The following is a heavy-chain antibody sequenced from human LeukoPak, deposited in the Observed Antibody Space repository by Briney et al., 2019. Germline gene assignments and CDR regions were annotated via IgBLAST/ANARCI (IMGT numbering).Heavy chain of an antibody. D-gene: IGHD1-26*01. Sequence: SETLSLTCTVSGGSISSGGYYWSWIRQHPGKGLEWIGYIYYSGSTYYNPSLKSRVTISVDTSKNQFSLKLSSVTAADTAVYYCARVWSPQWELPHEYFQHWGQGTLVTVSS. CDR2: IYYSGST. CDR1: GGSISSGGYY. J-gene: IGHJ1*01. V-gene: IGHV4-31*03. CDR3: ARVWSPQWELPHEYFQH.